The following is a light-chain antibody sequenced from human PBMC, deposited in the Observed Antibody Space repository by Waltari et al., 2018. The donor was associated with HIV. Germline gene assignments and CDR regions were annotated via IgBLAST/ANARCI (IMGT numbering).Light chain of an antibody. J-gene: IGLJ2*01. V-gene: IGLV3-1*01. CDR3: QAWDSSTDVV. Sequence: VLTQPPSVSVSPGQTASITCSGDKLGDKYACWYQQKPGQSPVLVIYQDSKRPSGLPERFSGSNSGNTATLTISGTQAMDEADYYCQAWDSSTDVVFGGGTKLTVL. CDR1: KLGDKY. CDR2: QDS.